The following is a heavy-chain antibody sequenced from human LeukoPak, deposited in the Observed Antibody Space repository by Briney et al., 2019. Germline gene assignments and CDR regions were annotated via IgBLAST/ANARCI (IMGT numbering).Heavy chain of an antibody. D-gene: IGHD5-24*01. CDR2: ISYIGST. J-gene: IGHJ3*02. Sequence: SETLSLTCAVSDDSFSSHYWTWIRQPPGKGLEWIGYISYIGSTNYNPSLKSRVTISIDTSRNQFSLRLSSVTAADTAVFYCARHRAEMATITDDAFDIWGQRTMVTVSS. CDR3: ARHRAEMATITDDAFDI. V-gene: IGHV4-59*11. CDR1: DDSFSSHY.